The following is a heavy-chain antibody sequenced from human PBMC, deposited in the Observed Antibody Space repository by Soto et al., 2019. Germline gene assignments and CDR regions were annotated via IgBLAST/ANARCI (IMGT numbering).Heavy chain of an antibody. V-gene: IGHV3-23*01. D-gene: IGHD2-15*01. J-gene: IGHJ4*02. Sequence: PGGSLRLSCAASGFSVSAYYMTWVRQAPGKGLEWVSAISGSGGSTYYADSVKGRFTISRDNSKNTLYLQMNSLRAEDTAVYYCAKGGGRYCRGGSCYSDYWGQGPLVTVSS. CDR1: GFSVSAYY. CDR2: ISGSGGST. CDR3: AKGGGRYCRGGSCYSDY.